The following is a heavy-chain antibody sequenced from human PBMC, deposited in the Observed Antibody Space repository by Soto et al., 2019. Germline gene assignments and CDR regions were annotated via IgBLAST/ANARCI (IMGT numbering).Heavy chain of an antibody. CDR2: IYYSGDT. Sequence: QVQLHESGPGLVKPSETLSLTCSVSGGSMNSYYWSWIRQSPGKGLEWLGYIYYSGDTKYNPSLQSRISISVDTTKNHFSLRLTSVTAADTAVYYCARDRNKLWKNDAFDIWSQGTMVTVSS. D-gene: IGHD3-3*01. V-gene: IGHV4-59*01. CDR3: ARDRNKLWKNDAFDI. CDR1: GGSMNSYY. J-gene: IGHJ3*02.